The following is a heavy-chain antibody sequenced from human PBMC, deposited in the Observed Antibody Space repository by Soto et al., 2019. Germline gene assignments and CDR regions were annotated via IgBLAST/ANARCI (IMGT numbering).Heavy chain of an antibody. D-gene: IGHD3-9*01. Sequence: PGGSLRLSCAASGFTFSSYGMHWVRQAPGKGLEWVAVIWYDGSNKYYADSVKGRFTTSRDNSKSTLYLQMNSLRAEDTAVYYCARDREVRFFDTKGDYYYGMDVWGQGTTVTVSS. CDR2: IWYDGSNK. CDR1: GFTFSSYG. V-gene: IGHV3-33*01. J-gene: IGHJ6*02. CDR3: ARDREVRFFDTKGDYYYGMDV.